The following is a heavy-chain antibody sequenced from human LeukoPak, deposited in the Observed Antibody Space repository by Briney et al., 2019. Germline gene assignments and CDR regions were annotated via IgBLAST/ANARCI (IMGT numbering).Heavy chain of an antibody. Sequence: AGGSLRLSCAPSGFTFSRYEMNCVRQARGKGLEGVSYISSSGSTIYYADSVKGRFTISRDNAKNSLYLQMNSLRAEDTAVYYCAELGITMIGGVWGKGTTVTISS. CDR3: AELGITMIGGV. J-gene: IGHJ6*04. CDR1: GFTFSRYE. D-gene: IGHD3-10*02. V-gene: IGHV3-48*03. CDR2: ISSSGSTI.